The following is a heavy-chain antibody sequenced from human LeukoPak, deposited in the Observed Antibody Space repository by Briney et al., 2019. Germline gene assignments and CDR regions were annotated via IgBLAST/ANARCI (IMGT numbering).Heavy chain of an antibody. V-gene: IGHV3-30*18. CDR2: ISYDGSYK. CDR1: GFSFNTYG. D-gene: IGHD3-10*02. Sequence: GRSLRLSCAASGFSFNTYGMHWVRQPPGTGLEWVAVISYDGSYKYYANSVKGRFTISRDNAKNSLYLQMNSLRAEDTAVYYCAELGITMIGGVWGKGTTVTISS. J-gene: IGHJ6*04. CDR3: AELGITMIGGV.